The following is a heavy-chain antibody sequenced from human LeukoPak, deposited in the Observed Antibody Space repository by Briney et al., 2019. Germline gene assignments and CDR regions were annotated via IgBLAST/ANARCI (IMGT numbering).Heavy chain of an antibody. D-gene: IGHD3-16*02. CDR3: ARVRMITFGGVIVPLPPLDY. J-gene: IGHJ4*02. V-gene: IGHV4-34*01. CDR1: GGSFSGYY. Sequence: PSETLSLTCAVYGGSFSGYYWSWIRQPPGKGLEWIGEINHSGSTNYNPSLKSRVTISVDTSKNQFSLKLSSVTAADTAVYYCARVRMITFGGVIVPLPPLDYWGQGTLVTVPS. CDR2: INHSGST.